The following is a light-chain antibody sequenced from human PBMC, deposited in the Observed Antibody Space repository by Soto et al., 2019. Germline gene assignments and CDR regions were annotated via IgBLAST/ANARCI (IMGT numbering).Light chain of an antibody. V-gene: IGKV3-20*01. CDR1: QSVASSY. CDR3: HHFGSLPET. J-gene: IGKJ1*01. CDR2: SAS. Sequence: EIVLTQSPATLSSFPGDRVTLSCRASQSVASSYLAWYQQKPGRAPRLLFYSASSRATGIPDRFSGSGSGTDFTLTISRLEPEDFAVYYCHHFGSLPETFGQGTNVE.